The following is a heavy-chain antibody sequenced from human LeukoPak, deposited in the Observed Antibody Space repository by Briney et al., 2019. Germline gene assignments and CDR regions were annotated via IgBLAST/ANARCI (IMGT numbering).Heavy chain of an antibody. Sequence: GGSLRLSCAASGFTVSSNYMSWVRQAPGKGLEWVSLTYSDGSTYYADSVKGRFTISRDNSENSLYLQMNTLRAEDTAVYYCARGENGIGAAFPIWGQGTMVTVSS. J-gene: IGHJ3*02. V-gene: IGHV3-53*01. CDR1: GFTVSSNY. CDR3: ARGENGIGAAFPI. CDR2: TYSDGST. D-gene: IGHD3-16*01.